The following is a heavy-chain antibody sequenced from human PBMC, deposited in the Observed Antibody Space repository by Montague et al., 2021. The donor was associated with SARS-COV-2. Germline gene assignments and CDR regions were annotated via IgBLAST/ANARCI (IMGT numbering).Heavy chain of an antibody. CDR3: ARDRFDFGAGRQGTIDF. V-gene: IGHV4-4*07. CDR2: MHFTGKT. D-gene: IGHD3-10*01. CDR1: GDSITNHY. Sequence: SETLSLTCSVSGDSITNHYWSWIRQPAGKGLEWIGRMHFTGKTNFSPFFSSRLTMSADTSKNQFSLKLTSVTAADTDIYFCARDRFDFGAGRQGTIDFWGQGPLVTVSS. J-gene: IGHJ4*02.